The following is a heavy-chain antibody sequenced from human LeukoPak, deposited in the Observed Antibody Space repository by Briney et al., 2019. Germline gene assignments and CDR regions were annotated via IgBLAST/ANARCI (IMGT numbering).Heavy chain of an antibody. Sequence: GGSLRLSCAASGFTFSSYGMHWVRQAPGKGLEWVAVIWYDGSNKYYADSVKGRFTISRDNSNNTLYLQMTSLRAEDTAVYYCAKDEQDFWSGYYYMNVWGKGTTVTVSS. V-gene: IGHV3-33*06. CDR1: GFTFSSYG. J-gene: IGHJ6*03. D-gene: IGHD3-3*01. CDR2: IWYDGSNK. CDR3: AKDEQDFWSGYYYMNV.